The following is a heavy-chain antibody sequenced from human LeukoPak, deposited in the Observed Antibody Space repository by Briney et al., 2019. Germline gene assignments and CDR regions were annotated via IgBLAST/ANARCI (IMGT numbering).Heavy chain of an antibody. J-gene: IGHJ6*02. V-gene: IGHV3-30-3*01. CDR2: ISYDGSNK. D-gene: IGHD3-9*01. CDR1: GFTFSSYA. Sequence: TGGSLRLSCAASGFTFSSYAMHWVRQAPGKGLEWVAVISYDGSNKYYADSVKGRFTISRDNSKNTLYLQMNSLRAEDTAVYYCAKAIRFNGGMDVWGQGTTVTVSS. CDR3: AKAIRFNGGMDV.